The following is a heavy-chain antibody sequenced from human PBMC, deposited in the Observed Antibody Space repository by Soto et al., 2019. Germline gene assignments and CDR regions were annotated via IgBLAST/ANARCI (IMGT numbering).Heavy chain of an antibody. CDR1: AGAISTCY. V-gene: IGHV4-59*08. J-gene: IGHJ4*02. Sequence: SQTLSLTWSVSAGAISTCYWSWIRQPPGKGLEFIGYIYYSGSTNYNPSLKSRVAMSIDTSKYVFSLRLSSVTAADTAVYYCATHGSGSKHWGQGTLVTVS. CDR2: IYYSGST. D-gene: IGHD3-10*01. CDR3: ATHGSGSKH.